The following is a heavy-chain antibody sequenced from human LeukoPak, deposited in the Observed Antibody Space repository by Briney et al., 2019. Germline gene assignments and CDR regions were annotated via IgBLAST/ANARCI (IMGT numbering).Heavy chain of an antibody. Sequence: GGSLRLSCAASGFTFSSYSMNWVRQAPGKGLEWVSYISSSSSTIYYADSVKGRFTISRDNSKNTLYLQMNSLRAEDTAVYYCAKDLRGPFDPWGQGTLVTVSS. CDR1: GFTFSSYS. J-gene: IGHJ5*02. CDR3: AKDLRGPFDP. V-gene: IGHV3-48*01. CDR2: ISSSSSTI.